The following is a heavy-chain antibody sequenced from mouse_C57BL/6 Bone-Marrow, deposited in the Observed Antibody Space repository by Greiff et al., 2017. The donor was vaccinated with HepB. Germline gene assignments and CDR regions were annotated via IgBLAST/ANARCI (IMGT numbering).Heavy chain of an antibody. V-gene: IGHV1-15*01. CDR1: GYTFTDYE. Sequence: LQESGAELVRPGASVTLSCKASGYTFTDYEMHWVKQTPVHGLEWIGAIDPETGGTAYNQKFKGKAILTADKSSSTAYMELRSLTSEDSAVYYCTDYSNYEDFDYWGQGTTLTVSS. J-gene: IGHJ2*01. D-gene: IGHD2-5*01. CDR3: TDYSNYEDFDY. CDR2: IDPETGGT.